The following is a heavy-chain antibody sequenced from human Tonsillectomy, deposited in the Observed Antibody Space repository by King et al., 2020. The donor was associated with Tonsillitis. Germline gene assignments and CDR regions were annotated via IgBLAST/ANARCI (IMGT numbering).Heavy chain of an antibody. CDR3: AKDIYSIAVTGSFDY. D-gene: IGHD6-19*01. Sequence: VQLVESGGGLVQLGGSLRPSCVASTFTFSSYAMSWVRQAPGKGLELVSAIGERGGSTYYADSVSGRFIISRDNSKNTLYLKMNSLRAEDTAVYYCAKDIYSIAVTGSFDYWGQGTLVTVSS. V-gene: IGHV3-23*04. CDR1: TFTFSSYA. CDR2: IGERGGST. J-gene: IGHJ4*02.